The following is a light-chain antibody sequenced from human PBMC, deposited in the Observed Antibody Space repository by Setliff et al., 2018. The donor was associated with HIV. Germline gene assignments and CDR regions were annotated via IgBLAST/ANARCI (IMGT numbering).Light chain of an antibody. J-gene: IGLJ1*01. V-gene: IGLV2-11*01. CDR1: SSDVGGYNY. CDR2: EVS. CDR3: YSYAGIYTLSV. Sequence: QSVLTQPRSVSGSPGQSVTISCTGTSSDVGGYNYVSWYQQHPGKAPKLMIYEVSTRPSGVPDRFSGSKSGNTASLTISGLQAGDEADYYCYSYAGIYTLSVFGTGTKVTVL.